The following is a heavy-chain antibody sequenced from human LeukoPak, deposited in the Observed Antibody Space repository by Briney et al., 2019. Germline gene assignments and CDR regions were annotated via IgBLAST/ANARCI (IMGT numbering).Heavy chain of an antibody. CDR1: GFTFSSYA. V-gene: IGHV3-64*01. CDR2: ISSNGGNT. Sequence: GGSLRLSCAASGFTFSSYAMHWVRQAPGKGLEYVSAISSNGGNTYYANSVKGGFTISRDNSKNTLYLQMGSLRAEDMAVYYCARGGGGSYSVDYWGQGTLVTVSS. J-gene: IGHJ4*02. CDR3: ARGGGGSYSVDY. D-gene: IGHD1-26*01.